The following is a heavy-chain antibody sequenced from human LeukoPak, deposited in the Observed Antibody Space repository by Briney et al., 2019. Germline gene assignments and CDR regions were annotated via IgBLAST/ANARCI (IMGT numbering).Heavy chain of an antibody. D-gene: IGHD2-15*01. J-gene: IGHJ1*01. Sequence: GGSLRLSCAASGFTFSSYSMNWVRQAPGRGLEWVSSISSRSSYIYHDEPMKRRFTTSRDNANNTLYLQITSPRAEDTAMYYRAKNVDCCSGASRYPHLDHWAQGTLVPVS. CDR3: AKNVDCCSGASRYPHLDH. V-gene: IGHV3-21*01. CDR1: GFTFSSYS. CDR2: ISSRSSYI.